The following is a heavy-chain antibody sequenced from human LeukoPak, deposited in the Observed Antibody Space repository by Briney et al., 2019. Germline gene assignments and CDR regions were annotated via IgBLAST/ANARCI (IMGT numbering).Heavy chain of an antibody. V-gene: IGHV1-8*03. CDR1: GYTFTSYD. D-gene: IGHD3-10*01. J-gene: IGHJ6*03. Sequence: ASVKVSCKASGYTFTSYDINWVRQATGQGLEWMGWMNPNSGNTGYAQKFQGRVTITRNTSISTAYMELSSLRSDDTAVYYCARGPLRGVILGYYVDVWGKGTTVTVSS. CDR3: ARGPLRGVILGYYVDV. CDR2: MNPNSGNT.